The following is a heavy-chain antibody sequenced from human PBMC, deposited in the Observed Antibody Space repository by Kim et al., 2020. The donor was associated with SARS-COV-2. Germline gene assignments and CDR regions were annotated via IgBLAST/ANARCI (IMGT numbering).Heavy chain of an antibody. CDR3: ARGGITMIVVAQD. Sequence: SVKVSCKASGGTFSSYAISWVRQAPGQGLEWMGGIIPIFGTANYAQKFQGRVTITADESTSTAYMELSSMRSEDTAVYYCARGGITMIVVAQDWGQGTLVTVSS. J-gene: IGHJ4*02. CDR2: IIPIFGTA. CDR1: GGTFSSYA. D-gene: IGHD3-22*01. V-gene: IGHV1-69*13.